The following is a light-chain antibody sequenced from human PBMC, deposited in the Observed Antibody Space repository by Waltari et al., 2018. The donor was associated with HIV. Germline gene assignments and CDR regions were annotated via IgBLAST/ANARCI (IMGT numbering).Light chain of an antibody. V-gene: IGLV1-47*01. J-gene: IGLJ2*01. CDR1: DSNVGSHY. CDR3: GAWDDNLRGL. CDR2: KNN. Sequence: QAVLTQTPSASASPGQKITISCSGSDSNVGSHYVYWYHQFPGRAPRLLLYKNNHRSSGAPDRCSGSKSGTSASLTISGLRSEDEGTYFCGAWDDNLRGLFGAGTKLTVL.